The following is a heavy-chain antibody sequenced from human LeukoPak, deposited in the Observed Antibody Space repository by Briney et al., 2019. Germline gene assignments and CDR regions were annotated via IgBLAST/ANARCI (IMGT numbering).Heavy chain of an antibody. CDR3: ARGYNILTGYSVDAFDF. Sequence: SETLSLTCAVSGGSFSDYYWCWIRQPPGKGLEWIGEINHSGGTNYNTSLKSRVTISVDTSKNQYSLKLTSVTAADTAVYYCARGYNILTGYSVDAFDFWGRGTMVTVSS. CDR1: GGSFSDYY. D-gene: IGHD3-9*01. CDR2: INHSGGT. J-gene: IGHJ3*01. V-gene: IGHV4-34*01.